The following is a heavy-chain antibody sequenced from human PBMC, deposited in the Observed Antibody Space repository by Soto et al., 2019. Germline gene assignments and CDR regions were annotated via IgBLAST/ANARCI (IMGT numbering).Heavy chain of an antibody. V-gene: IGHV3-30-3*01. Sequence: RGSLLLACASSVFTFSIYAMDWVRQAPGKGLEWVAVISYDGSNKYYADSVKGRFTISRDNSKNTLYLQMNSLRAEDTAVYYCARDLKRGPVWLFDYWGQGTLVTVSS. D-gene: IGHD3-9*01. J-gene: IGHJ4*02. CDR1: VFTFSIYA. CDR3: ARDLKRGPVWLFDY. CDR2: ISYDGSNK.